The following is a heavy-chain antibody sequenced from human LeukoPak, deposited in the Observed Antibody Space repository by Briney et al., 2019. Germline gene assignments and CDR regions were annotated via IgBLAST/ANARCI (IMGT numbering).Heavy chain of an antibody. CDR3: AGVTLVRGVLD. J-gene: IGHJ4*02. D-gene: IGHD3-10*01. V-gene: IGHV4-4*02. Sequence: SETLSLTCAVSGGSLSSSPWWTWVRQPPGKGLEWIGEISHSGTTNYNPSLKSRVTISVDKSKNLFSLKLTSVTAADTAIYYCAGVTLVRGVLDWGQGTLVTVSS. CDR2: ISHSGTT. CDR1: GGSLSSSPW.